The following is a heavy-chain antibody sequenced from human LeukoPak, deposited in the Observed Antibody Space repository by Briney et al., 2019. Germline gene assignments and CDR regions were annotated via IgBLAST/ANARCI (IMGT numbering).Heavy chain of an antibody. CDR2: IYYSGNT. V-gene: IGHV4-34*01. D-gene: IGHD1-14*01. CDR3: ASHENLRAGYFDH. Sequence: SETLSLTCAVYGGSFSGYYWSWIRQPPGKGLEWIGSIYYSGNTYYNPSLKSRVTISVDTSKNQFALRLTSVTAADTAVYYCASHENLRAGYFDHWGQGALVTASS. J-gene: IGHJ4*02. CDR1: GGSFSGYY.